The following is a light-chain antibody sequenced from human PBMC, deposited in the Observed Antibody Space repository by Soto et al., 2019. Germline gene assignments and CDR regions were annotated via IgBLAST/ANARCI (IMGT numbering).Light chain of an antibody. Sequence: AIRMTQSPSSFSASTGDRVTITCRASQGISSYLAWYQQKPGKAPKLLIYAASTLQSGVPSRFSGSGSGTDFTLTISCLQSEDFATYYCQQYYSYPPHTFGQGTKLVIK. CDR2: AAS. CDR1: QGISSY. J-gene: IGKJ2*01. CDR3: QQYYSYPPHT. V-gene: IGKV1-8*01.